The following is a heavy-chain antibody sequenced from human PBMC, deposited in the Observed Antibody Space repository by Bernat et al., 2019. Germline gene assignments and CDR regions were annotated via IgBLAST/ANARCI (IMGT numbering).Heavy chain of an antibody. Sequence: QVHLVQSGAEVKKPGASVKVSCKASGYTFTSYAIHWVRQAPGQRLEWMGWINAGNGNTEYSQKFQGRVTITRDASASTAYMELSSLRSEDTAVYYCARRTVGAYDYWGQGTLVTVSS. CDR1: GYTFTSYA. J-gene: IGHJ4*02. CDR2: INAGNGNT. D-gene: IGHD1-26*01. V-gene: IGHV1-3*01. CDR3: ARRTVGAYDY.